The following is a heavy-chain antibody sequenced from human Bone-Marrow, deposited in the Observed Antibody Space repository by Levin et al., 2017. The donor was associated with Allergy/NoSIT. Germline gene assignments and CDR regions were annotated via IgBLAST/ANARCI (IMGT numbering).Heavy chain of an antibody. CDR3: ARRHCTSTSCYLIDF. CDR2: ITSGNTI. D-gene: IGHD2-2*01. Sequence: SCAASGFSFSDYYMSWIRQAPGKGLEWVSYITSGNTIYYADSVKGRFTISRDNAKSSLYLQMNSLRAEDTAVYYCARRHCTSTSCYLIDFWGQGTRVTVSS. CDR1: GFSFSDYY. J-gene: IGHJ4*02. V-gene: IGHV3-11*01.